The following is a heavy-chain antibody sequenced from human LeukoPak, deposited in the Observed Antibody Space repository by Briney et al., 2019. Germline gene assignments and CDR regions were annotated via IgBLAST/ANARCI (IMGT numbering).Heavy chain of an antibody. J-gene: IGHJ4*02. V-gene: IGHV4-38-2*02. CDR2: IYHSGST. CDR3: ARGGSGWYYFVY. D-gene: IGHD6-19*01. Sequence: SETLSLTCTVSDYSISSGYYWGWIRQPPGKGLEWIGSIYHSGSTYYNPSLKSRLTISVDTSKNQFSLKLSSVTAADTAFYYCARGGSGWYYFVYWGQGTLVTVSS. CDR1: DYSISSGYY.